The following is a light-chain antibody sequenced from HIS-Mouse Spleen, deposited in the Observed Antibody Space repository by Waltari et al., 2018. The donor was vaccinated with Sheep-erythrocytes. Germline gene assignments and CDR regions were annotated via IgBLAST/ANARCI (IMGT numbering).Light chain of an antibody. CDR3: QQYYSYPYT. Sequence: AIRMTQSPSSLSASTGDRVTITCRASQGISSYLAWYQQKPGKAPKLLIYAASTLQSGVPSRFRGSGSGTDFPLTISCLQSEDFATYYCQQYYSYPYTFGQGTKLEIK. V-gene: IGKV1-8*01. J-gene: IGKJ2*01. CDR1: QGISSY. CDR2: AAS.